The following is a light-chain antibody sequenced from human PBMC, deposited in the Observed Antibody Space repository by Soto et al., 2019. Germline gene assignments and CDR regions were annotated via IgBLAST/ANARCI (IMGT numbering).Light chain of an antibody. CDR3: QQYGSSPPIT. J-gene: IGKJ5*01. CDR2: GAS. V-gene: IGKV3-20*01. CDR1: QGVSRK. Sequence: DIVMTQSPATLSVAPGEGVTFSCRASQGVSRKLAWYQHKPGQAPRLLIYGASSRATGIPDRFSGSGSGTDFTLTISRLEPEDFAVYYCQQYGSSPPITFGQGTRLEI.